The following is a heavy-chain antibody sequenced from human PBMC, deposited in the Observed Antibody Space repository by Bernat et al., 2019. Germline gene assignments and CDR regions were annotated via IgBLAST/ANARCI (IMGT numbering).Heavy chain of an antibody. CDR3: ARIAAALRGFDY. Sequence: VQLVESGGGVVQPGRSLRLSCAASGFTFSSYGMHWVRQAPGKGLEWVANIKQDGSEKYYVDSVKGRFTISRDNAKNSLYLQMNSLRAEDTAVYYCARIAAALRGFDYWGQGTLVTVSS. CDR1: GFTFSSYG. CDR2: IKQDGSEK. J-gene: IGHJ4*02. V-gene: IGHV3-7*01. D-gene: IGHD6-13*01.